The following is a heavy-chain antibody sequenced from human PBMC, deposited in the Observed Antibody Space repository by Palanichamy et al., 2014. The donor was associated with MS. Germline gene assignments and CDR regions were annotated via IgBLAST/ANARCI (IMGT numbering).Heavy chain of an antibody. V-gene: IGHV3-53*01. CDR1: GFTVSSNY. D-gene: IGHD1-26*01. J-gene: IGHJ4*02. Sequence: EVQLVESGGGLIQPGGSLRLSCAASGFTVSSNYMSWVRQAPGKGLEWVSIIYSGGATYYADSVKGRFTTSRDISKNTLYLQMNSLRAEDTVVYYCARLLYFDSWGQGTLVTVSS. CDR2: IYSGGAT. CDR3: ARLLYFDS.